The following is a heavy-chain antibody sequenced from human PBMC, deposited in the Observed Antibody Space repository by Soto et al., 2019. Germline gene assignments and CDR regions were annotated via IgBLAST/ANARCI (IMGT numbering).Heavy chain of an antibody. Sequence: ASVKVCCKASGYTFINFDISWVRQAAGQGLEWLGWMNPGSGKTGYASKFQGRVAMTRDASTGTSHLDLSSLTSDDTAVYYCARMASAGTLNWFDPWGPGTLVTVSS. CDR2: MNPGSGKT. CDR1: GYTFINFD. J-gene: IGHJ5*02. V-gene: IGHV1-8*02. CDR3: ARMASAGTLNWFDP. D-gene: IGHD6-13*01.